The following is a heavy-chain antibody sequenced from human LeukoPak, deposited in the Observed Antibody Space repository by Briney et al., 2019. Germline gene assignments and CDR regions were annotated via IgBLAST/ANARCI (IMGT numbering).Heavy chain of an antibody. CDR1: GGSISGASYY. J-gene: IGHJ5*02. V-gene: IGHV4-61*01. CDR2: IYSSGST. CDR3: ARLRPITMTKAWFDP. Sequence: SETLSLTCTVSGGSISGASYYWSWVRQPPGKGLEWIGYIYSSGSTNYNPSLKSRVTMSVDTSKNQFSLKLSSVTAADTAVYYCARLRPITMTKAWFDPWGQGTLVTVSS. D-gene: IGHD3-22*01.